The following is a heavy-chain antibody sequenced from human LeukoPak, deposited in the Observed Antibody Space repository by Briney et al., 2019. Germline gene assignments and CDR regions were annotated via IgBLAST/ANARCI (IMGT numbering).Heavy chain of an antibody. CDR3: ASYYGDTLPPLLGLDP. J-gene: IGHJ5*02. Sequence: ASVKVSCKASGYTFTSYYMHWVRQAPGQGLEWMGIINPSGGSTSYAQKFQGRVTMTRDTSTSTVYMELSSLRSDDTAVYYCASYYGDTLPPLLGLDPWGQGTLVTVSS. CDR2: INPSGGST. V-gene: IGHV1-46*01. D-gene: IGHD4-17*01. CDR1: GYTFTSYY.